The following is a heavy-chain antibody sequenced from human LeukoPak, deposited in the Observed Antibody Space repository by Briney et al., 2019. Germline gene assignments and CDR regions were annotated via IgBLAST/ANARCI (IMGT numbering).Heavy chain of an antibody. CDR2: IKQDGSEK. CDR3: ARDGAHSDY. CDR1: GFTFGSYW. J-gene: IGHJ4*02. D-gene: IGHD3-16*01. V-gene: IGHV3-7*01. Sequence: GGSLRLSCAASGFTFGSYWMSWVRQAPGKGLEWVANIKQDGSEKYYVDSVKGRFTISRDNAKNSLYLQMNSLRAEDTAVYYCARDGAHSDYWGQGTLVTVSS.